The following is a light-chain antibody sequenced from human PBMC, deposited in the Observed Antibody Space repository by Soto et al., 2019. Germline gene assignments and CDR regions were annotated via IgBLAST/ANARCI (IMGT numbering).Light chain of an antibody. CDR2: AAS. J-gene: IGKJ4*01. Sequence: DIQMTQSPSFVSASVGDRVTITCRASQGISSWLAWYQHKPGRAPKRLIHAASSLESGAPSRFSGSGSGTDFTLTISSLQPEDFATYYCQQTTSFPLTFGGGTKVEIK. CDR1: QGISSW. CDR3: QQTTSFPLT. V-gene: IGKV1-12*01.